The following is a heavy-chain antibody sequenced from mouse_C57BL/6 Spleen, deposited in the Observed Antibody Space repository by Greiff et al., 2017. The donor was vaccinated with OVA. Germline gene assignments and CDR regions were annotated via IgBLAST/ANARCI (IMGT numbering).Heavy chain of an antibody. D-gene: IGHD2-4*01. Sequence: VQLQESGAELVKPGASVKISCKASGYAFSSYWMNWVKQRPGKGLEWIGQIYPGDGDTNYNGKFKGKATLTADKSSSTAYMQLSSLTSEDSAVYFCARNLGLRGYYAMDYWGQGTSVTVSS. CDR2: IYPGDGDT. J-gene: IGHJ4*01. V-gene: IGHV1-80*01. CDR3: ARNLGLRGYYAMDY. CDR1: GYAFSSYW.